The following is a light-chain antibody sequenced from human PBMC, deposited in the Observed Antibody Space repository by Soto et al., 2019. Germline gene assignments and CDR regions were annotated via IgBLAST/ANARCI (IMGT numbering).Light chain of an antibody. V-gene: IGLV2-18*02. CDR3: NSYTSSDTYV. CDR1: SSDVGSYNR. J-gene: IGLJ1*01. CDR2: EVS. Sequence: QSVLTQPPYVSGCPGQSVTISCTGTSSDVGSYNRVAWYQQPPGTAPKLMIYEVSNRPSGVPDRFSGSKSGNTASLTISGLQAEDEADYYCNSYTSSDTYVFGTGTKVTVL.